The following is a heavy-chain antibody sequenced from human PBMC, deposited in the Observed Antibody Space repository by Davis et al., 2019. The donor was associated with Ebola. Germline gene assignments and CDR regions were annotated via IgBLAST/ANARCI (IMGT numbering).Heavy chain of an antibody. CDR1: GDSITSGDYY. CDR2: IYYTDST. CDR3: ARSNSSTWPNFYYYYGMDV. Sequence: TLSLTCTVSGDSITSGDYYWSWIRQHAGKGLEWIGDIYYTDSTYYNPSLKGRVTLSVDTSKNQFSLKLSSVTAADTAVYYCARSNSSTWPNFYYYYGMDVWGKGTTVTVSS. V-gene: IGHV4-31*03. D-gene: IGHD6-13*01. J-gene: IGHJ6*04.